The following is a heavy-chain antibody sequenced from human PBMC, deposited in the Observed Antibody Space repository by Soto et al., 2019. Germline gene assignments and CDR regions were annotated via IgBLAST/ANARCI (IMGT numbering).Heavy chain of an antibody. D-gene: IGHD4-17*01. CDR3: AREGYGGNSGGAFDI. CDR1: GYTFTSYG. CDR2: ISAYNGNT. Sequence: GASVKVSCKASGYTFTSYGISWVRQAPGQGLEWMGWISAYNGNTNYAQKLQGRVTMTTDTSTSTAYMELRSLRSDDTAVYYCAREGYGGNSGGAFDIWGQGTMVTVSS. J-gene: IGHJ3*02. V-gene: IGHV1-18*01.